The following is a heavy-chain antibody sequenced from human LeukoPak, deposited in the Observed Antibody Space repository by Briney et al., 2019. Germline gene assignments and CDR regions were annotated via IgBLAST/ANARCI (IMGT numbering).Heavy chain of an antibody. CDR1: GFTFSSYW. CDR3: ARDSAGLYRSRFDY. V-gene: IGHV3-7*03. D-gene: IGHD6-13*01. J-gene: IGHJ4*02. Sequence: PGGSLRLSCAASGFTFSSYWMSWVRQAPGKGLEWVANIKQKGSEKYNGDSVKGRFTISRDNAENSLHLQMNSLRAEDHAVYYCARDSAGLYRSRFDYWAQGPLLPVSS. CDR2: IKQKGSEK.